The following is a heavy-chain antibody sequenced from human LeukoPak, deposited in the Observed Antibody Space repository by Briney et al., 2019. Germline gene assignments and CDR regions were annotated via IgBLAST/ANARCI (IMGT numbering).Heavy chain of an antibody. CDR2: ISSLGSTI. J-gene: IGHJ4*02. V-gene: IGHV3-11*04. Sequence: PGGSLRLSCAASGFTFSDYYMSWIRQAPGKGLQWVSYISSLGSTIYYADSVKGRFTISSDNAKNSLYLQMNSLRAEDTAVYYCARARYCSSTSCYFDYWGQGTLVTVSS. CDR3: ARARYCSSTSCYFDY. CDR1: GFTFSDYY. D-gene: IGHD2-2*01.